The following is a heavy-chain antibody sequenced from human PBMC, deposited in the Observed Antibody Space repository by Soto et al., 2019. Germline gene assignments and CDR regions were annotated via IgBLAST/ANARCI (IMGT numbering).Heavy chain of an antibody. CDR2: ISRTSSV. Sequence: GGSLRLSCAASGFTFVSYTMSWVRQAPGKGLEWLSYISRTSSVSYADSVKGRFTISRDNAKNSLYLQMNSLTDEDTAVYYCARDGWFGHLDLLAIWGQGTMVPVSS. J-gene: IGHJ3*02. CDR1: GFTFVSYT. D-gene: IGHD3-10*01. V-gene: IGHV3-48*02. CDR3: ARDGWFGHLDLLAI.